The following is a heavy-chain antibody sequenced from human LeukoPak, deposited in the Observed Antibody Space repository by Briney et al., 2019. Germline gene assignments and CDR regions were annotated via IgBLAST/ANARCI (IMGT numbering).Heavy chain of an antibody. Sequence: SETLSLTCTVSGGSISSYYWSWIRQPPGKGLEWIGYIYYSGSTNYNPSLKSRVTISVDTSKNQFSLKLSSVTAANTAVYYCARDTSMVSGLLAFDIWGQGTMVTVSS. CDR1: GGSISSYY. J-gene: IGHJ3*02. CDR2: IYYSGST. V-gene: IGHV4-59*01. D-gene: IGHD6-19*01. CDR3: ARDTSMVSGLLAFDI.